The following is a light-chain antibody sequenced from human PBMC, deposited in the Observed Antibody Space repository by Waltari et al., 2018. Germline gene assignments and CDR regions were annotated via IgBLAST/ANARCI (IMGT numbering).Light chain of an antibody. V-gene: IGKV3-11*01. Sequence: EIVLTQSPAPLSLSPGDRATPPCRASQSVSSSLAWYQQKPGQAPSLLIYDASNRATGIPARFSGSGSGTDFILTISSLEPEDFAVYYCQQRSNWPITFGQGTRLEIK. CDR3: QQRSNWPIT. CDR1: QSVSSS. J-gene: IGKJ5*01. CDR2: DAS.